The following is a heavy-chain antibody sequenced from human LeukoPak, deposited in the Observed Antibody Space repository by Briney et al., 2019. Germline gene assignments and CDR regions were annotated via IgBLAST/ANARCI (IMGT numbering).Heavy chain of an antibody. CDR1: GGSINSYY. V-gene: IGHV4-59*01. D-gene: IGHD3-22*01. J-gene: IGHJ4*02. Sequence: PSETLSLTCTVSGGSINSYYWSWIRQPPGKGLEWIGYIYYSGSTDYTPSLKSRVTISADTSKNQFSLKLSSVAAADTGVYYCARVRGSGYYYYFDYWGQGTRVTVSS. CDR2: IYYSGST. CDR3: ARVRGSGYYYYFDY.